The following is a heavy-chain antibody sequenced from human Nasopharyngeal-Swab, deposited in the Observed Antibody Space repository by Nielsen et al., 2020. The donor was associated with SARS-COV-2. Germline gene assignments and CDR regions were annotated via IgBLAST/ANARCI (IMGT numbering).Heavy chain of an antibody. CDR3: ARGGREGSSWQDWYFDL. CDR2: IIPIFGTA. V-gene: IGHV1-69*13. CDR1: GCTFSSYA. J-gene: IGHJ2*01. Sequence: SVKVSCKASGCTFSSYAISWVRQAPGQGLEWMGGIIPIFGTANYAQKFQGRVTITADESTSTAYMELSSLRSEDTAVYYCARGGREGSSWQDWYFDLWGRGTLVTVSS. D-gene: IGHD6-13*01.